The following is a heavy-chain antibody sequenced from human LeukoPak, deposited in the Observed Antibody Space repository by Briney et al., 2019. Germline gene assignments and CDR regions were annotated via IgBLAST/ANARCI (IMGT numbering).Heavy chain of an antibody. Sequence: GGSLRLSCAASGFTVSSNYMSWVRQAPGKGLEWVSVIYSGGSTYYADSVKGRFTISRDNSKNTLYLQMSSLRAEDTAVYYCAKTRAAAGIPRDYFDYWGQGTLVTVSS. V-gene: IGHV3-66*01. CDR3: AKTRAAAGIPRDYFDY. CDR1: GFTVSSNY. D-gene: IGHD6-13*01. CDR2: IYSGGST. J-gene: IGHJ4*02.